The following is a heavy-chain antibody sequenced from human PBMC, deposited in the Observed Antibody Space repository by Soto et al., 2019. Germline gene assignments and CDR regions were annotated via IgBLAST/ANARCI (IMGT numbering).Heavy chain of an antibody. J-gene: IGHJ3*02. CDR2: IYYSGST. V-gene: IGHV4-59*08. CDR3: ARRVGRRSGEWLLFGELRAFDI. Sequence: SETLSLTCTVSGGSISSYYWSWIRQPPGKGLEWIGYIYYSGSTNYNPSLKSRVTISVDTSKNQFSLKLSSVTAADTAVYYCARRVGRRSGEWLLFGELRAFDIWGQGTMVTVSS. CDR1: GGSISSYY. D-gene: IGHD3-3*01.